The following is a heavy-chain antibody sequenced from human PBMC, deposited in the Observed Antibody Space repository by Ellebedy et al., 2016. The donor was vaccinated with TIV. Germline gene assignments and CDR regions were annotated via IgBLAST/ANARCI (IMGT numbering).Heavy chain of an antibody. CDR1: GFTFSSYA. J-gene: IGHJ4*02. V-gene: IGHV3-23*01. CDR3: AKGRGGGSDSSAPRYYFDY. Sequence: PGGSLRLSCAASGFTFSSYAMSWVRQAPGQGLEWVSTISSTGSRTYYADSVEGRFIISRDNSKRTLYLQMNSLRAEDTAVYYCAKGRGGGSDSSAPRYYFDYWGLGTLVTVSS. D-gene: IGHD3-22*01. CDR2: ISSTGSRT.